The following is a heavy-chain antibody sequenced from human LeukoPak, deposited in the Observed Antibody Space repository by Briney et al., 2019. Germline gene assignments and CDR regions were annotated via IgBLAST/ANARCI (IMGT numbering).Heavy chain of an antibody. V-gene: IGHV4-30-4*01. CDR3: ARGLRGIMIRGAITDLNWFDA. CDR2: IYHSGST. D-gene: IGHD3-10*01. J-gene: IGHJ5*02. CDR1: GGSISSGDYY. Sequence: SETLSLTCTVSGGSISSGDYYWTWIRQPPGKGLEWIRYIYHSGSTHYNSSLKSRLTISVDTSKNQFSLKLSSVTAADTAVYYCARGLRGIMIRGAITDLNWFDAWGQGTLIIVSS.